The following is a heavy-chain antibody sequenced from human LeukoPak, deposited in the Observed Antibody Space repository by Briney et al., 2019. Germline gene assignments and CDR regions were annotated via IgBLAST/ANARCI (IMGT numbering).Heavy chain of an antibody. D-gene: IGHD2-2*01. CDR1: GLTISNNW. V-gene: IGHV3-7*01. J-gene: IGHJ6*02. Sequence: PGGSLRLSCAASGLTISNNWMSWVRQAPGKGLGWVASINPDGGDRRYVDSVEGRFTISRDNSKNTLYLQMNSLRAEDTAVYYCARDPIGYCSSTSCSPLDVWGQGTTVTVSS. CDR2: INPDGGDR. CDR3: ARDPIGYCSSTSCSPLDV.